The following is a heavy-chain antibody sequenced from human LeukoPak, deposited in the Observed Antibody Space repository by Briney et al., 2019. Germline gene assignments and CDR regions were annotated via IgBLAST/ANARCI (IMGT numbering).Heavy chain of an antibody. V-gene: IGHV4-34*01. CDR2: INHSGST. D-gene: IGHD3-16*02. CDR1: GGSFSGYY. Sequence: SETLSLTCAVYGGSFSGYYWSWIRQPPGKGLEWIGEINHSGSTNYNPSLKSRVTMSVDTSKNQFSLKLSSVTAADTAVYYCARCAPYYDYVWGSYRQRGAFDIWGQGTVVTVSS. J-gene: IGHJ3*02. CDR3: ARCAPYYDYVWGSYRQRGAFDI.